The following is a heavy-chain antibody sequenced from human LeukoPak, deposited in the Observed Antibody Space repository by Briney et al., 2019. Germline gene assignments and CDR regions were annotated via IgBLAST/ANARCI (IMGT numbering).Heavy chain of an antibody. D-gene: IGHD4-23*01. V-gene: IGHV3-30*01. CDR3: AREKYGGLDY. Sequence: GGSLRLSCAASGFTFSSYAMHWVRQAPGKGLEWVAVISYDGSNKYYADSVKGRFTIPRDNSKNTLYLQMNSLRAEDTAVYYCAREKYGGLDYWGQGTLVTVSS. J-gene: IGHJ4*02. CDR2: ISYDGSNK. CDR1: GFTFSSYA.